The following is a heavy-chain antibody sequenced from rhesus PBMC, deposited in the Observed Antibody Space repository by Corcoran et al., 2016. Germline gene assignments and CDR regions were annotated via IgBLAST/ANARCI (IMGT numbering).Heavy chain of an antibody. CDR2: INGNSGNT. CDR1: GASLVSYW. Sequence: QVQLQESGPGLVKPSETLSLTCAVSGASLVSYWLSWIRQPPGKGLEWIGEINGNSGNTHYNPSLKSRVTTSKDASKNQFSLKLSSVTAADTAVYYCARDDGNYFDQWGQGVLVTVSS. J-gene: IGHJ4*01. V-gene: IGHV4-80*01. CDR3: ARDDGNYFDQ. D-gene: IGHD3-9*01.